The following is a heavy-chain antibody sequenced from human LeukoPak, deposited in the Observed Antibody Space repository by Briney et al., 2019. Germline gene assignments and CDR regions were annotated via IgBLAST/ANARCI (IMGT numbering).Heavy chain of an antibody. CDR3: AALVVPAAPGGYYYYYMDV. CDR2: IIPIFGTA. Sequence: SVKVSCKASGGTFSSYAISWVRQAPGQGLEWMGGIIPIFGTANYAQKFQGRVTITADETTSTAYMELSSLRSEDTAVYYCAALVVPAAPGGYYYYYMDVWGKGTTVTISS. J-gene: IGHJ6*03. D-gene: IGHD2-2*01. V-gene: IGHV1-69*13. CDR1: GGTFSSYA.